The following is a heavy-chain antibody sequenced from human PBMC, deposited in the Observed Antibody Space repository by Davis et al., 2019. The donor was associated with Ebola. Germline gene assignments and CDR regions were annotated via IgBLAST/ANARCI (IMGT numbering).Heavy chain of an antibody. D-gene: IGHD3-3*01. CDR2: IYYSGST. CDR3: ASHFGVVIPFDY. V-gene: IGHV4-59*08. Sequence: SETLSLTCTVSGGSISSYYWSWIRQPPGKGLEWIGYIYYSGSTNYNPSLKSRVTISVDTSKNQFSLKLSSVTAADTAVYYCASHFGVVIPFDYWGQGTLVTVSS. CDR1: GGSISSYY. J-gene: IGHJ4*02.